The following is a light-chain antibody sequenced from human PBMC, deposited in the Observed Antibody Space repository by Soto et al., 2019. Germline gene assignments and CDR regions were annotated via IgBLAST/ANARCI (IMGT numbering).Light chain of an antibody. CDR3: QVWDGSSDVV. CDR2: DDS. J-gene: IGLJ2*01. Sequence: SYELTQPPSVSVAPGQTARITCGGNNIGSKSVHWYQQKPGQAPVLVVYDDSDWPSGIPERFSGSNSGNTATLTISRVEAGDEADYYCQVWDGSSDVVFGGGTKLTVL. V-gene: IGLV3-21*02. CDR1: NIGSKS.